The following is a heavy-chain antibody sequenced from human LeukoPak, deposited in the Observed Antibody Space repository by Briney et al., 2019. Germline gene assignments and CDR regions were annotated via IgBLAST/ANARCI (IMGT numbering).Heavy chain of an antibody. CDR2: IYYSGST. Sequence: SETLSLTCTVSGGSISCYYWSWIRQPPGKGLEWIGYIYYSGSTNYNPSLKSRVTISVDTSKNQFSLKLSSVTAADTAVYYCARQYYDSRGYIEYFDYWGQGTLVPVSS. J-gene: IGHJ4*02. CDR3: ARQYYDSRGYIEYFDY. D-gene: IGHD3-22*01. CDR1: GGSISCYY. V-gene: IGHV4-59*08.